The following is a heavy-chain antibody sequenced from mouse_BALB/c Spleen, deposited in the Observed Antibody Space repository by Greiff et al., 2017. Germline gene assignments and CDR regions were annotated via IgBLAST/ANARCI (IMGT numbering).Heavy chain of an antibody. CDR1: GYTFTSYW. CDR3: ARGYYGSSLAWFAY. V-gene: IGHV1S81*02. CDR2: INPSNGRT. J-gene: IGHJ3*01. D-gene: IGHD1-1*01. Sequence: QVQLQQPGAELVKPGASVKLSCKASGYTFTSYWMHWVKQRPGQGLEWIGEINPSNGRTNYNEKFKSKATLTVDKSSSTAYMQLSSLTSEDSAVYYCARGYYGSSLAWFAYWGQGTLVTVSA.